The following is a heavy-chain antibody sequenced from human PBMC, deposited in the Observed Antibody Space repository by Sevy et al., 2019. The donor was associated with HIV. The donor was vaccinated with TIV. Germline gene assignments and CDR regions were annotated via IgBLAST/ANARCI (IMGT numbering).Heavy chain of an antibody. CDR2: INRDGSGK. V-gene: IGHV3-7*01. Sequence: GGSLRLSCAASGFTFGNYWMSWVRQAPGKGLEWVANINRDGSGKCYVASVKGRFTISRDNAKTSLYLQMNSLRAEDTAVYYWAGACSGATCFCGLDVWGQGTTVTVSS. D-gene: IGHD2-15*01. CDR3: AGACSGATCFCGLDV. J-gene: IGHJ6*02. CDR1: GFTFGNYW.